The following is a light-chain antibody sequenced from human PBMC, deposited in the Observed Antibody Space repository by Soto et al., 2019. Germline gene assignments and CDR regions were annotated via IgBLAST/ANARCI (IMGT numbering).Light chain of an antibody. J-gene: IGLJ1*01. CDR2: DVT. CDR1: SSYVGGYNY. CDR3: NSYTGSSTYV. Sequence: QSALTQPASVSGSPGQSITISCTGTSSYVGGYNYVYWYQQHPGKVPKLMIYDVTNRPSGVSNRFSGSKSGNTASLTISGLQAEDEADYYCNSYTGSSTYVFGTGTKVTVL. V-gene: IGLV2-14*03.